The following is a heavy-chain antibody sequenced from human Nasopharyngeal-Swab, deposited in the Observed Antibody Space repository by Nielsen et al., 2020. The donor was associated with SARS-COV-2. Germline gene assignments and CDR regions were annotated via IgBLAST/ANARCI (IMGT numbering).Heavy chain of an antibody. V-gene: IGHV3-23*01. J-gene: IGHJ4*02. CDR1: GFTFRSYA. CDR3: AKDPDDFWTGDAGD. CDR2: ISGSGGST. Sequence: GESLKISCAAFGFTFRSYAMSWVRQAPGKGLEWVSAISGSGGSTYYADSVKGRFTISRDNSKNTLYLQMNSLRAEATAVYYCAKDPDDFWTGDAGDWGQGTLVTVSS. D-gene: IGHD3/OR15-3a*01.